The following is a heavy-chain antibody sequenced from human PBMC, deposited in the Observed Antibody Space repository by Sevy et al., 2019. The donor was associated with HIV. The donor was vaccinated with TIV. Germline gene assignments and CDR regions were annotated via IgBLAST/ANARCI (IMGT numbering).Heavy chain of an antibody. CDR3: AKDLGSGWYFDY. Sequence: GSLRLSCAASGFTFSSYGMHWVRQAPGKGLEWVAVISYDGSNKYYADSVKGRLTISRDNSKNTLYLQMNSLRAEDTAVYYCAKDLGSGWYFDYWGQGTLVTVSS. CDR2: ISYDGSNK. D-gene: IGHD6-19*01. CDR1: GFTFSSYG. J-gene: IGHJ4*02. V-gene: IGHV3-30*18.